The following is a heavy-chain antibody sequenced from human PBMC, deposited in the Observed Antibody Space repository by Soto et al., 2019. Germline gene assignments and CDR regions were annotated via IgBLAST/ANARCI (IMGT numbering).Heavy chain of an antibody. Sequence: GGSLRLSCAASGFTVSSNYMSWVRQAPGKGLECVSLIYSGAMTYYADSVKGRFTISRDNSNNTLYLQMNNLRAEDTAVYYCARAKRGGFDSWGQGTLVTVSS. CDR1: GFTVSSNY. D-gene: IGHD3-16*01. CDR2: IYSGAMT. J-gene: IGHJ4*02. V-gene: IGHV3-53*01. CDR3: ARAKRGGFDS.